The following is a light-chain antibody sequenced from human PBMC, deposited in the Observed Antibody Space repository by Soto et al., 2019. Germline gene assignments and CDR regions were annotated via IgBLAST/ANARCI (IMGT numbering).Light chain of an antibody. CDR3: QQYNSYPWT. CDR1: QSISSW. Sequence: DIQMTQSPSTLSASVGDRVTITCRASQSISSWLAWYQQKPGKAPKLLIYKASILESGAPSRFSGSGSGTEFTLTISSLQPDDFATYYCQQYNSYPWTFGQGTKVEIK. CDR2: KAS. V-gene: IGKV1-5*03. J-gene: IGKJ1*01.